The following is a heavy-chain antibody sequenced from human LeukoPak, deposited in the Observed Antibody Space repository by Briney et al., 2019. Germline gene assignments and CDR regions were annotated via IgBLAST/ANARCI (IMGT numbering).Heavy chain of an antibody. J-gene: IGHJ5*02. CDR3: ARDRLYYYGSGTDSWFDP. V-gene: IGHV4-59*12. Sequence: SETLSLTCTVSGGSIISYYWSWIRQSPGKGLEWIGYIFYSGSTHYNPSLKSRVSISVDTSMNQFSLKLSSVTAADTAVYYCARDRLYYYGSGTDSWFDPWGQGTLVTVSS. D-gene: IGHD3-10*01. CDR1: GGSIISYY. CDR2: IFYSGST.